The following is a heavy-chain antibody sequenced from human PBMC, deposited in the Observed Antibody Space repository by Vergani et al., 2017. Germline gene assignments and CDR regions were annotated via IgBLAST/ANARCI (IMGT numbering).Heavy chain of an antibody. CDR2: INSDGSST. CDR1: GFTFSSYW. V-gene: IGHV3-74*01. J-gene: IGHJ4*02. Sequence: EVQLVESGGGLVQPGGSLRLSCAASGFTFSSYWMHWVRQAPGKGLVWVSRINSDGSSTSYADSVKGRFTISRDNAKNTLYLQMNSLRAEDTAVYYCAKGLVGGSYFGGFDYWGQGTLVTVSS. CDR3: AKGLVGGSYFGGFDY. D-gene: IGHD1-26*01.